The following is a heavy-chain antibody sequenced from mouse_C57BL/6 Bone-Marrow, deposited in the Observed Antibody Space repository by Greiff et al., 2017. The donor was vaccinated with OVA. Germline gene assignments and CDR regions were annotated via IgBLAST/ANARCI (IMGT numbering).Heavy chain of an antibody. V-gene: IGHV1-69*01. Sequence: QVHVKQPGAELVMPGASVKLSCKASGYTFTSYWMHWVKQRPGQGLEWIGEIDPSDSYTNYNQKFKGKSTLTVDKSSSTAYMQLSSLTSEDSAVYYCARSYGSSYVNYAMDYWGQGTSVTVSS. CDR1: GYTFTSYW. CDR3: ARSYGSSYVNYAMDY. D-gene: IGHD1-1*01. J-gene: IGHJ4*01. CDR2: IDPSDSYT.